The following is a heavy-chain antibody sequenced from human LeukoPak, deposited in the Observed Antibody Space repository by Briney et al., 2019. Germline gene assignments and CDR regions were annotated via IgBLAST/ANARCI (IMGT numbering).Heavy chain of an antibody. CDR3: ARDPGTGIWNGLDV. V-gene: IGHV3-33*01. D-gene: IGHD3-10*01. Sequence: GGSLRLSCAASGFIFSNFGMHWVRQAPGRGLERVAVIWHDGGDKYYADSVKGRFSISRDNSKNTLYLQVNSLRVEDTAVYYCARDPGTGIWNGLDVWGQGTTVTVSS. CDR2: IWHDGGDK. CDR1: GFIFSNFG. J-gene: IGHJ6*02.